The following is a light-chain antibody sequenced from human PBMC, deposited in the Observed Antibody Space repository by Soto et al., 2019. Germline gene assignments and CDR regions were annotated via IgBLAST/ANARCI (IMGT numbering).Light chain of an antibody. Sequence: QSALTQPASVAGSPGQSITISCTGTSSDVGAYNYVSWYQQHPGKAPKLMIFEVSDRPSGVSNRFSGSKSGNTASLTISGLQADDEADYYCSSYTSRNTLVFGGGTKLTVL. CDR2: EVS. V-gene: IGLV2-14*01. CDR3: SSYTSRNTLV. J-gene: IGLJ2*01. CDR1: SSDVGAYNY.